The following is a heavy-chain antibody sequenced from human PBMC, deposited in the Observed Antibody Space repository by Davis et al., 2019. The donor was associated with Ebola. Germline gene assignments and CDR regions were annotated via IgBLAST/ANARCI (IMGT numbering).Heavy chain of an antibody. Sequence: PGGSLRLSCAASGFTFSSYAMHWVRQAPGKGLEWVAVISYDGSNKYYADSVKGRFTISRDNSKNTLYLQMNSLRAEDTAVYYCARNGHSGYDFDYWGQGTLVTVSS. D-gene: IGHD5-12*01. CDR3: ARNGHSGYDFDY. V-gene: IGHV3-30-3*01. J-gene: IGHJ4*02. CDR1: GFTFSSYA. CDR2: ISYDGSNK.